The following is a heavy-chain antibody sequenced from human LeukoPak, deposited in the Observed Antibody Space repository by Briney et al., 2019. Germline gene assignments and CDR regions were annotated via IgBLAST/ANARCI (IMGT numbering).Heavy chain of an antibody. CDR3: VRDLGGVTGTGSLRDY. CDR1: GFTFSSYS. J-gene: IGHJ4*02. CDR2: ITSDSSNI. Sequence: PGGSLRLSCAASGFTFSSYSMNWVRQAPGKGLEWVSSITSDSSNIYYADSVRGRFTISRDNAKKSLYLQMNSLRVEDTAVYYCVRDLGGVTGTGSLRDYWGQGTLVTVSS. V-gene: IGHV3-21*01. D-gene: IGHD2-21*02.